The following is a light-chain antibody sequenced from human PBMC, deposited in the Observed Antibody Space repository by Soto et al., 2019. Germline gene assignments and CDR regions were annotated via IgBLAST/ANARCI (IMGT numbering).Light chain of an antibody. CDR1: ESVNIW. Sequence: DIQMTQSPSTLSASVGERVTITCRANESVNIWLAWYQQKPGQAPKLLIQKASTLQSGVPSRFSGGGSGTEFTLTISNLQPVDFATYYCQQYHRSSRTFGQGTKVDIK. J-gene: IGKJ1*01. V-gene: IGKV1-5*03. CDR3: QQYHRSSRT. CDR2: KAS.